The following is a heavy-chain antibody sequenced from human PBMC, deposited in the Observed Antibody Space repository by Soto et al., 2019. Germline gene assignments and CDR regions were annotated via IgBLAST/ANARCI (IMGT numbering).Heavy chain of an antibody. J-gene: IGHJ6*03. D-gene: IGHD4-4*01. Sequence: HVQLQESGPGLVKPSGTLSLTCAVSSGSISSSDWWSWVRQPPGKGLEWIGEIYHSGSTNYNPSLKSRVTISVDKSKNQFSLKLSSVTAADTAIYYCAIRYSYYYYIHVWGKGTTVTVSS. CDR1: SGSISSSDW. CDR3: AIRYSYYYYIHV. V-gene: IGHV4-4*02. CDR2: IYHSGST.